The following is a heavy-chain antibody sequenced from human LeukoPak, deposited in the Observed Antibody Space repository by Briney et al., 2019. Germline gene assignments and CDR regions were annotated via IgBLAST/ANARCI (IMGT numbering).Heavy chain of an antibody. Sequence: GGSLRLSCAASGFAFSSYLMSWVGQAPGKGLEWVANIKQDGSEKYHVDSVKGRFTIPRDNAKNSLYLPMNSLRAEDTALYYCPKATRPMMASDYWGQGTLVTVSS. V-gene: IGHV3-7*03. CDR3: PKATRPMMASDY. CDR2: IKQDGSEK. D-gene: IGHD3-22*01. J-gene: IGHJ4*02. CDR1: GFAFSSYL.